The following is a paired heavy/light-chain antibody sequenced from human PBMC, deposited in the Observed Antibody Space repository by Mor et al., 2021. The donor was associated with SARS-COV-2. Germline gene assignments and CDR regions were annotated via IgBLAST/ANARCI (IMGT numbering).Light chain of an antibody. CDR2: RNN. CDR3: AAWDDSLSGSVV. Sequence: QSVLTQPPSASGTPGQRVTISCSGSSSNIGSNYVYWYQQLPGTAPKLLIYRNNQRPSGVPDRFSGSKSGTSASLAISGLRSEDEADYYCAAWDDSLSGSVVFGGGTKLTVL. J-gene: IGLJ2*01. CDR1: SSNIGSNY. V-gene: IGLV1-47*01.
Heavy chain of an antibody. Sequence: QVQLQQWGAGLLKPSETLSLTCAVYGGSFSGYYWSWIRQPPGKGLEWIGEINHSGSTNYNPSLKSRVTISVDTSKNQFSLKLSSVTAADTAVYYCAAKGGPDTAISSGCRFDYWGQGTLVTVSS. D-gene: IGHD5-18*01. CDR1: GGSFSGYY. V-gene: IGHV4-34*01. CDR3: AAKGGPDTAISSGCRFDY. J-gene: IGHJ4*02. CDR2: INHSGST.